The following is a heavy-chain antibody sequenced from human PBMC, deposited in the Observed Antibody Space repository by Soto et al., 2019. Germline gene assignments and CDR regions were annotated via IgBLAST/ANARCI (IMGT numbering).Heavy chain of an antibody. CDR1: GFTFSSYG. J-gene: IGHJ4*02. CDR2: ISYDGSNK. D-gene: IGHD4-17*01. CDR3: AKVLGSYDDYDYFDY. V-gene: IGHV3-30*18. Sequence: QVQLVESGGGVVQPGRSLRLSCAASGFTFSSYGMDWVRQAPGKGLEWVAVISYDGSNKLYADSVKGRFTISRDKSKNTLYLQMNGLRVEDTAVYYCAKVLGSYDDYDYFDYWGQGTLVTVSS.